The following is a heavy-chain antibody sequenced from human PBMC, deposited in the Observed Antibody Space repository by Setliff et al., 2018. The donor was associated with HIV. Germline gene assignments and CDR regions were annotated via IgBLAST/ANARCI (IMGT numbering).Heavy chain of an antibody. CDR3: ARLSLYNSALDY. CDR1: GFTVSSHY. CDR2: IYSDGST. Sequence: GGSLRLSCAASGFTVSSHYMSWVRQAPGKGLEWVSTIYSDGSTYHADSVNGRFTLSRDNSENALYLQIDSLRPEDTAVYYCARLSLYNSALDYWGQGTLVTVSS. D-gene: IGHD3-10*01. J-gene: IGHJ4*02. V-gene: IGHV3-66*02.